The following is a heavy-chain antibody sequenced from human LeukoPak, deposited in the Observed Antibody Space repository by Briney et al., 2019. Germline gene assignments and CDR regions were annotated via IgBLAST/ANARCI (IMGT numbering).Heavy chain of an antibody. CDR2: INSDGSST. CDR1: GFTFSSYW. J-gene: IGHJ4*02. V-gene: IGHV3-74*01. D-gene: IGHD6-19*01. Sequence: PGGSLRLSCAASGFTFSSYWMHWVRQAPGKGLVWVSRINSDGSSTSYADSVKGRFTISRDNAKNTLYLQMNSLRAEDTAVYYCARGLGCSSGWSRGYFDYWGQGTLVTVSS. CDR3: ARGLGCSSGWSRGYFDY.